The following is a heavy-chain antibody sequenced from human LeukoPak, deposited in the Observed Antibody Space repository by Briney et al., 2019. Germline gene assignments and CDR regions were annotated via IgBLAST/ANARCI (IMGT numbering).Heavy chain of an antibody. CDR3: ARGWYQLLWMGNWFDP. D-gene: IGHD2-2*01. V-gene: IGHV1-69*05. Sequence: ASVKVSCKASGGTFSSYAISWVRQAPGQGLEWMGRIIPIFGTANYAQKFQGRVTITTDESTSTAYMELSSLRSEDTAVYYCARGWYQLLWMGNWFDPWGQGTLVTVSS. CDR2: IIPIFGTA. J-gene: IGHJ5*02. CDR1: GGTFSSYA.